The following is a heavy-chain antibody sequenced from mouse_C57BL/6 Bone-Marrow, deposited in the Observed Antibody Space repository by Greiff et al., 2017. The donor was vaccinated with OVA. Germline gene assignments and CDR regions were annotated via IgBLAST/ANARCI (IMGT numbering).Heavy chain of an antibody. Sequence: VKLVESGAELARPGASVKMSCKASGYTFTSYTMHWVKQRPGQGLEWIGYINPSSGYTKYNQKFKDKATLTADKSSSTAYMQLSSLTSEDSAVYYCAFYDYDNFDYWGEGTTLTVSS. V-gene: IGHV1-4*01. CDR3: AFYDYDNFDY. D-gene: IGHD2-4*01. CDR2: INPSSGYT. CDR1: GYTFTSYT. J-gene: IGHJ2*01.